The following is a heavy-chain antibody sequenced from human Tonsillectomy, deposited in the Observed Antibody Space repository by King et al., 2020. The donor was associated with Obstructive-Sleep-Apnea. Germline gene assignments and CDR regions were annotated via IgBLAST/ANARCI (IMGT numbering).Heavy chain of an antibody. V-gene: IGHV3-33*01. Sequence: VQLVESGGDVVQPGRSLRLSCAASGFTFSHYGMHWVGQAPGKGLEWVAFILFDGGETLYDDSVKGRFTISRDTPRNTLYLQISSLRVEDTALYFCARDGISGIDYWGQGVLVTVSS. CDR3: ARDGISGIDY. D-gene: IGHD1-14*01. J-gene: IGHJ4*02. CDR1: GFTFSHYG. CDR2: ILFDGGET.